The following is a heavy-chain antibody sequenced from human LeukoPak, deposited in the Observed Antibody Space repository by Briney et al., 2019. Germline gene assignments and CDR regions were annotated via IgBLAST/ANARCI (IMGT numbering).Heavy chain of an antibody. CDR1: GFTFSSYS. J-gene: IGHJ4*02. CDR3: ARDPGIAAAGKENYFDY. D-gene: IGHD6-13*01. V-gene: IGHV3-21*01. CDR2: ISSSSSYI. Sequence: GGSLRLSCAASGFTFSSYSMNWVRQAPGKGLEWVSSISSSSSYIYYADSVKGRFTISRDNAKNSLYLQMSSLRAEDTAVYYCARDPGIAAAGKENYFDYWGQGTLVTVSS.